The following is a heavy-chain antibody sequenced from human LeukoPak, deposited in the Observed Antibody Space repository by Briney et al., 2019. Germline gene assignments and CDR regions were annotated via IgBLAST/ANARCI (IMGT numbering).Heavy chain of an antibody. V-gene: IGHV3-9*01. CDR1: GFTFDDYA. D-gene: IGHD3-16*01. J-gene: IGHJ4*02. Sequence: GGSLRLSCAASGFTFDDYAMHWVRQAPGKGLEWVSGISWNSGSIGYADSVKGRFTISRDNAKNSLYLQMNSLRAEDTAVYYCARAGPYDYVWGSNLEWGQGTLVTVSS. CDR3: ARAGPYDYVWGSNLE. CDR2: ISWNSGSI.